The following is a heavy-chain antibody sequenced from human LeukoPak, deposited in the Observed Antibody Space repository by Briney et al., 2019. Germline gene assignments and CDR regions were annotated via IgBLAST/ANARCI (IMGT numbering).Heavy chain of an antibody. CDR2: ISSSSSYI. V-gene: IGHV3-21*04. D-gene: IGHD3-22*01. CDR3: AKDMAPLIVVVISSSFDY. J-gene: IGHJ4*02. CDR1: GFTFSSYS. Sequence: GGSLRLSCAASGFTFSSYSMNWVRQAPGKGLEWVSSISSSSSYIYYADSVKGRFTISRDNAKNSLYLQMNSLRAEDTAVYYCAKDMAPLIVVVISSSFDYWGQGTLVTVSS.